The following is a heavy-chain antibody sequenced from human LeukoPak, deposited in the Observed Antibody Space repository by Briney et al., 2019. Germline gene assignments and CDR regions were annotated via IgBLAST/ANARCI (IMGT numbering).Heavy chain of an antibody. CDR2: IYYSGST. CDR1: GGSISSYY. Sequence: PSETLSLTCTVSGGSISSYYWSWIRQPPGKGLEWIGYIYYSGSTNYNPSLKSRVTISVDTSKNQFSLKLSSVTAADTAVYHCARHCSSTSCYSRWYFDLWGRGTLVTVSS. V-gene: IGHV4-59*08. J-gene: IGHJ2*01. CDR3: ARHCSSTSCYSRWYFDL. D-gene: IGHD2-2*01.